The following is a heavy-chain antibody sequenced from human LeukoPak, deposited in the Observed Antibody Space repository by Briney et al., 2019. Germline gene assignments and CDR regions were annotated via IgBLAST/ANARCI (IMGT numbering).Heavy chain of an antibody. CDR1: GFIFSSYG. J-gene: IGHJ4*02. V-gene: IGHV3-33*01. D-gene: IGHD2-15*01. CDR2: IWYDGSIK. Sequence: GRSLRLSCAASGFIFSSYGMHWVRQAPGKGLEWVAVIWYDGSIKYYAGSVKGRFTISRDNSKNTLYLQMNSLRAEDTALYYCASAAAPFDNWGQRTLGSVSS. CDR3: ASAAAPFDN.